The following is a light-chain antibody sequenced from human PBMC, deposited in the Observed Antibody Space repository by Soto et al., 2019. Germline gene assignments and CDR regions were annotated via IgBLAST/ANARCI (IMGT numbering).Light chain of an antibody. V-gene: IGKV3-20*01. Sequence: EIVLTQSPGTLSLSPGEGATLSCRASQDVDNNFLAWYQQRPRQAPRLLIYASSRRATGIPDRFSGSGSGTDFTLTISTVGPEDIAVYFCHQYYSSITCGGGTNVEVK. J-gene: IGKJ4*01. CDR2: ASS. CDR1: QDVDNNF. CDR3: HQYYSSIT.